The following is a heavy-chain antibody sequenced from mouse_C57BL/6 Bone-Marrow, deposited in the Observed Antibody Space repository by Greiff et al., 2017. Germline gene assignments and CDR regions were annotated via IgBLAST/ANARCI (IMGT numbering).Heavy chain of an antibody. V-gene: IGHV1-82*01. CDR1: GYAFSSSW. CDR3: ERRNYYLRDYYAMDY. Sequence: VQLQQSGPELVKPGASVKISCKASGYAFSSSWMNWVKQRPGKGLEWIGRIYPGDGDTNYNGKFKGKATLTADKSSSTAYMQLSSLTSEVSALYFCERRNYYLRDYYAMDYWGQGTSVTVSS. D-gene: IGHD1-1*01. J-gene: IGHJ4*01. CDR2: IYPGDGDT.